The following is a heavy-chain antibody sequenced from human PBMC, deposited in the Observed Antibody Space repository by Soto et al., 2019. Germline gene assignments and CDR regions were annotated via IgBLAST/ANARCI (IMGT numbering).Heavy chain of an antibody. D-gene: IGHD5-18*01. CDR1: GGSFSGYY. J-gene: IGHJ6*02. V-gene: IGHV4-34*01. CDR2: INHSGST. CDR3: ARGEGHSYGYLYYYYYGMDV. Sequence: SETLSLTCAVYGGSFSGYYWSWIRQPPGKGLEWIGEINHSGSTNYNPSLKSRVTISVDTSKNQFSLKLSSVTAADTAVYYCARGEGHSYGYLYYYYYGMDVWGQGTTVTVSS.